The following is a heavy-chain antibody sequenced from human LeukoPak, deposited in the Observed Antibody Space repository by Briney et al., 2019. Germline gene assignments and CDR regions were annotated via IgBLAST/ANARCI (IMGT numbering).Heavy chain of an antibody. CDR3: ARALRGLAVRGVKEANYYFDY. D-gene: IGHD3-10*01. Sequence: TLSLTCTVSGGSISSGGYYWSWICQHPGKGLEWIGYIYYSGSTYYNPSLKSRVTISVDTSKNQFSLKLSSVTAADTAVYYCARALRGLAVRGVKEANYYFDYWGQGTLVTVSS. V-gene: IGHV4-31*03. J-gene: IGHJ4*02. CDR1: GGSISSGGYY. CDR2: IYYSGST.